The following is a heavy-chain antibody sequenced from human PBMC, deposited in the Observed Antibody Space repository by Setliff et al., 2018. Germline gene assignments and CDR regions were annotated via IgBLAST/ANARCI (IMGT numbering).Heavy chain of an antibody. Sequence: SETLSLTCAVSGGSLSDYYWSWFRQPPGKGLEWIGEVSHRGSTNYNPSLKSRVTISEDTSKNHFSLKLNSVTAADMAVYYCAREQWLDPPGYYYMDVWAKGTTVTVSS. D-gene: IGHD6-19*01. CDR3: AREQWLDPPGYYYMDV. CDR1: GGSLSDYY. V-gene: IGHV4-34*01. CDR2: VSHRGST. J-gene: IGHJ6*03.